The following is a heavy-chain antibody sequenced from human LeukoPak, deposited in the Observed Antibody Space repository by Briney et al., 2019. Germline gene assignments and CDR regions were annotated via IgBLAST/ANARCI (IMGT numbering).Heavy chain of an antibody. CDR1: GFTFSSYA. CDR2: ISGSGGST. V-gene: IGHV3-23*01. Sequence: GGSLRLSCAASGFTFSSYAMSWVRQAPGKGLEWVSAISGSGGSTYYADFVKGRFTISRDNSKNTLYLQMNSLRAEDTAVYYCAKDRGDILTGYYMGYWGQGTLVTVSS. J-gene: IGHJ4*02. CDR3: AKDRGDILTGYYMGY. D-gene: IGHD3-9*01.